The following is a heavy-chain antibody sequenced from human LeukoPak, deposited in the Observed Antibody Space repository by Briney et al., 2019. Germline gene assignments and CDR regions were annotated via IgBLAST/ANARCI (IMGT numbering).Heavy chain of an antibody. V-gene: IGHV1-46*01. CDR3: ARDQHVDIVATSTIDY. CDR2: INPSGGST. Sequence: ASVKVSCKASGYTFTSYYMHWVRQAPGQGLEWMGIINPSGGSTSYAQKFQGRVTMTRDTSTSTVYMELSSLRSEDTAVYYCARDQHVDIVATSTIDYWGQGTLVTVSS. D-gene: IGHD5-12*01. CDR1: GYTFTSYY. J-gene: IGHJ4*02.